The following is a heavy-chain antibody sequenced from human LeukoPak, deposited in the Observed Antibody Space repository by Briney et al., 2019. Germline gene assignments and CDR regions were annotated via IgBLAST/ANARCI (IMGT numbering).Heavy chain of an antibody. CDR3: AKRAYCSSSGCTFDY. D-gene: IGHD2-2*01. V-gene: IGHV3-30*18. Sequence: PGRSLRLSCAASGFTFSSYGMNWVRQAPGKGLEWVAGISYDGSNQNYVDSVKGRFTISRDNSKNSLYPQMNSLRAEDTAVYYCAKRAYCSSSGCTFDYWGQGTLVTVSS. CDR1: GFTFSSYG. CDR2: ISYDGSNQ. J-gene: IGHJ4*02.